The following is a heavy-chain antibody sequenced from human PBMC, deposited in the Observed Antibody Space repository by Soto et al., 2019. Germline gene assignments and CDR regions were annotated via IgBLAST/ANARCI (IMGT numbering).Heavy chain of an antibody. CDR3: ARKPQFSSRRYHLAY. J-gene: IGHJ1*01. D-gene: IGHD6-6*01. V-gene: IGHV5-51*01. CDR1: GYTFTNYW. Sequence: GESLKISCKASGYTFTNYWIGWVRQMPEKGLEWMGIIYPGDSDTRYSPSFQGQVTISADKSISTAYLQWSSLKASDTAMYYCARKPQFSSRRYHLAYWGQGTLVPVSS. CDR2: IYPGDSDT.